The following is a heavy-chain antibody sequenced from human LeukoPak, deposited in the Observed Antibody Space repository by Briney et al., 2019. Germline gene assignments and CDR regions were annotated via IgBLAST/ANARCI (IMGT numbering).Heavy chain of an antibody. Sequence: GRSLRLSCAASGFTFSSYAMHWVRQAPGKGLEWVAVISYDGSNKYYADSVKGRFTISRDNSKNTLYLQMNSLRAEDTAVYYCAREKKVAGLYYFDYRGQGTLVTVSS. CDR2: ISYDGSNK. D-gene: IGHD6-19*01. V-gene: IGHV3-30-3*01. CDR1: GFTFSSYA. CDR3: AREKKVAGLYYFDY. J-gene: IGHJ4*02.